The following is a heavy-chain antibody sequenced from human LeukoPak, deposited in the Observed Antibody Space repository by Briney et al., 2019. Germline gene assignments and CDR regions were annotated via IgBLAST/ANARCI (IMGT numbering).Heavy chain of an antibody. J-gene: IGHJ4*02. CDR1: GFTFSSYA. V-gene: IGHV3-23*01. Sequence: GGSLRLSCAASGFTFSSYAMSWVRQAPGKGLEWVSAISGSGGSTYYADSVKGRFTISRDNSKNTLYLQMNSLRDEDTAVYYCAKEPTYTTYDSSGYSDYWGQGTLVTVSS. CDR2: ISGSGGST. D-gene: IGHD3-22*01. CDR3: AKEPTYTTYDSSGYSDY.